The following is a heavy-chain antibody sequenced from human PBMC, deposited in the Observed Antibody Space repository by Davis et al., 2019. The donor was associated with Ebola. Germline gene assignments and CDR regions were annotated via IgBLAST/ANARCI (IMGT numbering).Heavy chain of an antibody. Sequence: AASVTVSCQASGYTFTGYYMHWVRQAPGQGLEWMGRINPNSGGTNYAQKFQGRVTMTRDTSISTAYMELSRLRSDDTAVYYCAKAPCSGGSCYPSYWGQGTLVTVSS. CDR3: AKAPCSGGSCYPSY. CDR2: INPNSGGT. CDR1: GYTFTGYY. D-gene: IGHD2-15*01. V-gene: IGHV1-2*06. J-gene: IGHJ4*02.